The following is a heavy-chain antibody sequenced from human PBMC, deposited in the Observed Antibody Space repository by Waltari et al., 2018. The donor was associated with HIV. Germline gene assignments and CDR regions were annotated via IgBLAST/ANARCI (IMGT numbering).Heavy chain of an antibody. CDR2: IKQDGSEK. V-gene: IGHV3-7*04. J-gene: IGHJ4*02. Sequence: EVQLVESGGGLVQPGGSLGLSCAASGFTFSSYWMGWVRQAQGKGLEWVANIKQDGSEKYDVDSVNGRFTISRDNAENSLYLQMNSLRAEDTAVYYCARGGFYGSGSKVNWGQGTLVTVSS. CDR1: GFTFSSYW. D-gene: IGHD3-10*01. CDR3: ARGGFYGSGSKVN.